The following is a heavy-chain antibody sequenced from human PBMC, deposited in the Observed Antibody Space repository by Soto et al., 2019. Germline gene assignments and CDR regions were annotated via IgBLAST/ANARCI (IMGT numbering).Heavy chain of an antibody. CDR3: ARQVYTVVTPMDF. D-gene: IGHD2-21*02. J-gene: IGHJ4*02. Sequence: EVQLVESGGGLVQPGGSLSLSCAASGFTFSGFSMNCVRQAPGKGLEWSSYISGNNANIYYADSVRGRFTISRDNAKNSLFLQRDSLRDEYTAIYYCARQVYTVVTPMDFWGQGTLVTVSS. V-gene: IGHV3-48*02. CDR2: ISGNNANI. CDR1: GFTFSGFS.